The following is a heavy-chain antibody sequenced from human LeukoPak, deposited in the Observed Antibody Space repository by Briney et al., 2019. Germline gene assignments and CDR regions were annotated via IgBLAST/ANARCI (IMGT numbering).Heavy chain of an antibody. CDR2: VYYSGTT. CDR3: TKASAARCIGVFCYPFDH. D-gene: IGHD2-15*01. V-gene: IGHV4-39*07. CDR1: GGSITSSIFY. J-gene: IGHJ4*02. Sequence: SETLSLTCTVSGGSITSSIFYWGWIRQPPGKGLEWIGSVYYSGTTYYSPSLQSRVTISPDTSKNEFSLKLSSVTAEDTAVYYCTKASAARCIGVFCYPFDHWGQGTLVTVSS.